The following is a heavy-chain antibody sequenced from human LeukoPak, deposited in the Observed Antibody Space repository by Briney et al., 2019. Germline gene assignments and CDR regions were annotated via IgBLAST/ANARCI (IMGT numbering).Heavy chain of an antibody. CDR1: GFTLSNYE. D-gene: IGHD3-10*01. J-gene: IGHJ3*02. CDR2: ISSSGRTI. V-gene: IGHV3-48*03. Sequence: GGSLRLSCAASGFTLSNYEMNWVRQAPGKGLEWISYISSSGRTIYYADSVKGRFTISRDNAKNSLPLQMNGLRVEDTALYYCAREEHYYDAFDMWGQGTMVTVSS. CDR3: AREEHYYDAFDM.